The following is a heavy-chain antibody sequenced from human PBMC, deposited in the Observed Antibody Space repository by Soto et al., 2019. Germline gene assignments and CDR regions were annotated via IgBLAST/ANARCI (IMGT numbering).Heavy chain of an antibody. J-gene: IGHJ3*02. V-gene: IGHV1-18*01. CDR3: ARRNQDIEVVVAAVGLDAFDI. CDR2: ISAYNGNT. CDR1: GYTFTSYG. D-gene: IGHD2-15*01. Sequence: QVPLVQSGAEVKKPGASVKVSCKASGYTFTSYGISWVRQAPGQGLEWMGWISAYNGNTNSAQKFQGRVTMTTDTSTSTAYMELRSLRSDDTAVYYCARRNQDIEVVVAAVGLDAFDIWGQGTMVTVSS.